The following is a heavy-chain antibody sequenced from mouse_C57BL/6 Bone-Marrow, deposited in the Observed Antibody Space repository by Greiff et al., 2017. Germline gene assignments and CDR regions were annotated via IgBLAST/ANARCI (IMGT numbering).Heavy chain of an antibody. CDR1: GFTFTDYY. D-gene: IGHD1-1*01. CDR3: TARYGSSYWYFDV. CDR2: IDPEDGDT. V-gene: IGHV14-1*01. Sequence: VQLQQSGAELVRPGASVKLSCTASGFTFTDYYMHWVKQRPGQGLEWIGRIDPEDGDTEYAPKFQGKATMTADPSSNQAYLQLSSLTSEDSAVVYCTARYGSSYWYFDVWGTGTTVTVSS. J-gene: IGHJ1*03.